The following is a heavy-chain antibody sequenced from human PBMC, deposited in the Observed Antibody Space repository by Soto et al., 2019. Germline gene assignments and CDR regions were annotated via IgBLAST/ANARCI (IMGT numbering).Heavy chain of an antibody. CDR2: IIPIFGTA. J-gene: IGHJ6*02. CDR3: ARVRGEAAGPYYYYGMDV. D-gene: IGHD6-13*01. V-gene: IGHV1-69*13. Sequence: ASVKVSCKASGGTFSSYAISWVRQAPGQGLEWMGGIIPIFGTANYAQKFQGRVTITADESMSTAYMELSSLRSEDTAVYYCARVRGEAAGPYYYYGMDVWGQGTTVTVSS. CDR1: GGTFSSYA.